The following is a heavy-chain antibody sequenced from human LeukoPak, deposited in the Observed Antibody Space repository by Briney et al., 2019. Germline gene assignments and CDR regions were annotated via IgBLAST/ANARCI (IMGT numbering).Heavy chain of an antibody. CDR1: GGTFSSYA. CDR3: ASSKLGYSYGPGSNWFDP. Sequence: SVKVSCKASGGTFSSYAISWVRQAPGQGLQWMRGIIPIFGTANYAQKFQGRVTITADKSTSTAYMELSSLRSEDTAVYYCASSKLGYSYGPGSNWFDPWGQGTLVTVSS. J-gene: IGHJ5*02. D-gene: IGHD5-18*01. V-gene: IGHV1-69*06. CDR2: IIPIFGTA.